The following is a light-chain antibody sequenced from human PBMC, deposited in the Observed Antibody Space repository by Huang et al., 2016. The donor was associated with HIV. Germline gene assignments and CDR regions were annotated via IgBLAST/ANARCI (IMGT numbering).Light chain of an antibody. CDR1: QDMSNS. J-gene: IGKJ3*01. CDR3: QQYDNLRRT. V-gene: IGKV1-33*01. CDR2: VTS. Sequence: DIQMTQSPSSLSSSVGDRVTITCPSSQDMSNSLHWYPQKPGKAPKLLIFVTSNWKTGVPSRVSGSGAGTDFTFTISSRQPEAIATYYCQQYDNLRRTFGPGTKVDIK.